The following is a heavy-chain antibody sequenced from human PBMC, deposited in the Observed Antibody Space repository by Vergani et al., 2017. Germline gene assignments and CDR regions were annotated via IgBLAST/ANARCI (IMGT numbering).Heavy chain of an antibody. CDR1: GYTSTSYY. J-gene: IGHJ4*02. CDR3: TRGWYYDSIAYLAY. CDR2: INPIGGST. Sequence: QVQLMQSGAEVKKPGASLKVSCKASGYTSTSYYMHWVRQAPGQGLQWMGIINPIGGSTSYAQKFQGRVTMTRDTSTSTVYMELSSLRSDDTAGYYCTRGWYYDSIAYLAYWGKGTLVTVSS. D-gene: IGHD3-22*01. V-gene: IGHV1-46*03.